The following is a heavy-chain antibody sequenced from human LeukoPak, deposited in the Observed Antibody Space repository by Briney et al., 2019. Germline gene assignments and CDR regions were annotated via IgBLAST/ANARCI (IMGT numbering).Heavy chain of an antibody. V-gene: IGHV3-21*01. CDR1: GFTFSSYS. CDR3: ARSPNVGGALNP. CDR2: ISSSSSYI. J-gene: IGHJ5*02. Sequence: NPGGSLRLSCAASGFTFSSYSMNWVRQAPGKGLEWVSSISSSSSYIYYADSVKGRFTISRDNAKNSLYLQMNSLRAEDTAVYYCARSPNVGGALNPWGQGTLVTVSS. D-gene: IGHD1-26*01.